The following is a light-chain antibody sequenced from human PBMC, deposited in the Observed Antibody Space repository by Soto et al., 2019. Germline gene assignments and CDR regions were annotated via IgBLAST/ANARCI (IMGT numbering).Light chain of an antibody. J-gene: IGKJ2*01. CDR3: QQYGSSPRT. CDR2: GGS. V-gene: IGKV3-20*01. Sequence: EIVLTQSPGTLSLSPGERATLSCRASQSLSSGQLVWYQQKPGQAPRLLIYGGSSRATGIPSRFSGRGSGTDFTLTISRLEPEDFAVCFCQQYGSSPRTFGQGTKLEIK. CDR1: QSLSSGQ.